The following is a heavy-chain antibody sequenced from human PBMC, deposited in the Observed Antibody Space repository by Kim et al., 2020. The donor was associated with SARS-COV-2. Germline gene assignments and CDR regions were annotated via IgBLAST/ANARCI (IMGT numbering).Heavy chain of an antibody. Sequence: SETLSLTCTVSGGSISSYYWSWIRQPPGKGLEWIGYIYYSGSTNYNPSLKSRVTISVDTSKNQFSLKLSSVTAADTAVYYCAREDSFTEPYGMDVWGQGTTVTVSS. CDR3: AREDSFTEPYGMDV. D-gene: IGHD1-26*01. CDR2: IYYSGST. CDR1: GGSISSYY. J-gene: IGHJ6*02. V-gene: IGHV4-59*01.